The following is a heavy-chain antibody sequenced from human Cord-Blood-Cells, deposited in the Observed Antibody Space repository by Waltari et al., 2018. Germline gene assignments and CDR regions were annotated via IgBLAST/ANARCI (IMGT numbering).Heavy chain of an antibody. V-gene: IGHV3-53*01. Sequence: EVQLVESGGGLIQPGGSLRLSCSASGFPVSSPYMSWVRQAPGKGLEWVSVIYSGGSTYYADSVKGRFTISRDNSKNTLYLQMNSLRAEDTAVYYCASIAVAPRYFDLWGRGTLVTVSS. D-gene: IGHD6-19*01. CDR3: ASIAVAPRYFDL. CDR2: IYSGGST. CDR1: GFPVSSPY. J-gene: IGHJ2*01.